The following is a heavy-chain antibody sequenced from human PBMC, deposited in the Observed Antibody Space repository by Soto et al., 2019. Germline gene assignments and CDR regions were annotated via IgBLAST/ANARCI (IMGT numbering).Heavy chain of an antibody. J-gene: IGHJ6*02. CDR1: GYTFTSYY. V-gene: IGHV1-46*03. Sequence: QVQLVQSGAEVKKPGASVKVSCKASGYTFTSYYMHWVRQAPGQGLEWMGIINPSGGSTSYAQKFQGRVTMTRDTATSTVYMELSSLGSEDTAVYYCARGGGAAAGDTYGYYYYGMDVWGQGTTVTVSS. CDR3: ARGGGAAAGDTYGYYYYGMDV. CDR2: INPSGGST. D-gene: IGHD6-13*01.